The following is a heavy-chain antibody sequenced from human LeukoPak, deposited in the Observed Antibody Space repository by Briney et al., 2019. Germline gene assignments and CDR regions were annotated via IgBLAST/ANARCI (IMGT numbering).Heavy chain of an antibody. CDR3: ARGGRIAVAAVDY. V-gene: IGHV3-74*01. Sequence: GGSLRLSCAASGFTFSSYWMHWVRQAPGKGLVWVSRINSDGSSTSYAVSVKGRLTISRDNAKNTLYLQMNSLRAEDTAVYYCARGGRIAVAAVDYWGQGTLVTVSS. J-gene: IGHJ4*02. CDR2: INSDGSST. CDR1: GFTFSSYW. D-gene: IGHD6-19*01.